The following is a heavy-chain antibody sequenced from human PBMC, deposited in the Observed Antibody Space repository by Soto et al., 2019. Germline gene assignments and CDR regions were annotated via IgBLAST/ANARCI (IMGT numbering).Heavy chain of an antibody. CDR3: ARSGYCSSASCFYGMDV. Sequence: EVQVVESGGGLVQPGGSLRLSCTGSGFTFSDHYMDWVRQAPGKGLEWVGRSRNKANDYITDYAASVKGRFTISRDDSKNSVLLQLNRLNTEDTAVYFCARSGYCSSASCFYGMDVWGQGTTVTVSS. CDR1: GFTFSDHY. V-gene: IGHV3-72*01. CDR2: SRNKANDYIT. D-gene: IGHD2-2*01. J-gene: IGHJ6*02.